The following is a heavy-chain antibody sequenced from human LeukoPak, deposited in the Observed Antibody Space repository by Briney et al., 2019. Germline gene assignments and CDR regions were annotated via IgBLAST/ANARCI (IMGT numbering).Heavy chain of an antibody. CDR3: VKDRVATIRGLSGY. CDR1: GCTFSSYA. Sequence: PGGSLRLSCSASGCTFSSYAMHWVRQAPGKGLEYVSAISSDGGSTYYADSVKGRFTISRDNSKNTLYLQMSSLRAEDTAVYYCVKDRVATIRGLSGYWGQGTLVTVSS. CDR2: ISSDGGST. J-gene: IGHJ4*02. D-gene: IGHD5-12*01. V-gene: IGHV3-64D*06.